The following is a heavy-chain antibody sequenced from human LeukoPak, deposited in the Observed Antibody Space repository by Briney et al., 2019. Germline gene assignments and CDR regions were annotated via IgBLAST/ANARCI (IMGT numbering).Heavy chain of an antibody. CDR1: GYSFTKYP. CDR3: ARGRGSYSLDY. V-gene: IGHV1-3*01. J-gene: IGHJ4*02. Sequence: ASVKVSCKASGYSFTKYPLHWVRRAPGQSLEWMGWINAAKDDIQYSQKFQDRVSITSDTSASTAYVGLSSLTFEDTAVYYCARGRGSYSLDYWGQGTLVTVS. CDR2: INAAKDDI. D-gene: IGHD1-26*01.